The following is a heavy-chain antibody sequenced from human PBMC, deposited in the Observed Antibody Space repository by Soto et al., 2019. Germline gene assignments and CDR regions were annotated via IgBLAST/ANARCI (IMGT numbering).Heavy chain of an antibody. CDR1: GYSFTSYW. CDR3: ARHKRRNWFDP. Sequence: GESLKISCQGSGYSFTSYWIGWVRQMPGKGLEWMGIIYPGDSYTRYSPSFQGQVTISADKSISTAYLQWSSLKASDTAMYYCARHKRRNWFDPWGQGTLVTVSS. J-gene: IGHJ5*02. CDR2: IYPGDSYT. V-gene: IGHV5-51*01.